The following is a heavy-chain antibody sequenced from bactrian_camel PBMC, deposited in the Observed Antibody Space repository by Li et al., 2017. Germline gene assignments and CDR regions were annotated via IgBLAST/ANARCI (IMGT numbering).Heavy chain of an antibody. J-gene: IGHJ4*01. V-gene: IGHV3S1*01. Sequence: HVQLVESGGGTVPAGGSLRLSCAASGSTLSDYSCMAWFRQSPGKQREGVANIYTGGGPPKYADSVKGRFTISLDSAKTTVFLQMDTLKTDDTAMYYCAAGDVVYPLDQREYNYWGQGTQVTVS. CDR3: AAGDVVYPLDQREYNY. CDR1: GSTLSDYSC. CDR2: IYTGGGPP.